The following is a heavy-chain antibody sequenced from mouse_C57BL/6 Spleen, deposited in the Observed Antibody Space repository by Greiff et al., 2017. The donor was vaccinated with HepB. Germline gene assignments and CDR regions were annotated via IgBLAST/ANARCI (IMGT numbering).Heavy chain of an antibody. CDR1: GYTFTDYY. CDR2: INPNNGGT. Sequence: VQLQQSGPELVKPGASVKISCKASGYTFTDYYMNWVKQSHGKSLEWIGDINPNNGGTSYNQKFKGKATLTVDKSSSTAYMELRSLTSEDSAVYYCAKALYYYGSLGYFDVWGTGTTVTVSS. V-gene: IGHV1-26*01. J-gene: IGHJ1*03. D-gene: IGHD1-1*01. CDR3: AKALYYYGSLGYFDV.